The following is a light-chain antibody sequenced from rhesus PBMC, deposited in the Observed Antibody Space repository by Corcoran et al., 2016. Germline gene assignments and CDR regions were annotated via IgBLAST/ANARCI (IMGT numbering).Light chain of an antibody. J-gene: IGKJ4*01. V-gene: IGKV2-78*01. CDR2: AVS. CDR3: EQTLQSPLT. Sequence: EIVMTQTPLSPSVTPGEPASISYRSSQRLMHRNGNTYLHWYVQKPGQSPPLRIYAVSNRASGVPDRFSGRWSSTDFTLRIGRVEAEDVVVYYCEQTLQSPLTFGGGTKVEVE. CDR1: QRLMHRNGNTY.